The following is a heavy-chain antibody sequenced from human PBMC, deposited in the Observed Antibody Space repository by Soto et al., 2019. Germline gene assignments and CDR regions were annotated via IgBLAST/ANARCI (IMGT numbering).Heavy chain of an antibody. Sequence: EVQLLESGGGLGQPGGSLRLSCAASGFTFSSYAMSWVRQAPGKGLEWVSAISGSGGSTYYADSVKGRFTISRDNSKNTLYLQMNSLRAEDTAVYYCAKGGDYYYDSSGYGYWGQGTLVTVSS. CDR3: AKGGDYYYDSSGYGY. D-gene: IGHD3-22*01. CDR2: ISGSGGST. J-gene: IGHJ4*02. V-gene: IGHV3-23*01. CDR1: GFTFSSYA.